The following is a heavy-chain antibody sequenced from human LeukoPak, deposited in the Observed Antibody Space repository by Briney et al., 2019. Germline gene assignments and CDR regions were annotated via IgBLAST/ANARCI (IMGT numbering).Heavy chain of an antibody. CDR3: SRGLDSRKLGY. CDR2: IHPSGIL. Sequence: SETQSLTCTVSGASLSSDDHYWNWIRQSPGKGLEWIGSIHPSGILYNNPSLESRLTISKDTSKNQFSLNLNSVTAADTAVYFCSRGLDSRKLGYWGQGTLVTVSS. V-gene: IGHV4-31*03. CDR1: GASLSSDDHY. D-gene: IGHD3-22*01. J-gene: IGHJ4*02.